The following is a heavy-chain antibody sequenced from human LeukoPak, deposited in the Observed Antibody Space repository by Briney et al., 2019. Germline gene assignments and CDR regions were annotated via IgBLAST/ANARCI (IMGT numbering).Heavy chain of an antibody. V-gene: IGHV4-61*02. CDR2: MYTSGST. CDR3: ARDGYYFDSSGYYYLRDAFDI. J-gene: IGHJ3*02. D-gene: IGHD3-22*01. CDR1: GDSISSGSYD. Sequence: SETLSLTCTVPGDSISSGSYDWGWIRQPAGKGLEWIVRMYTSGSTNYNPSLKTRVTISVDTSKNQFSLKLSSVTAADTAVYYCARDGYYFDSSGYYYLRDAFDIWGQGTMVTVSS.